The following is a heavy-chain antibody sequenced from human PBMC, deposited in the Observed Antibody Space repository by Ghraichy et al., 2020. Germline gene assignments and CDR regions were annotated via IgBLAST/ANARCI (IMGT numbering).Heavy chain of an antibody. J-gene: IGHJ5*02. V-gene: IGHV3-30*18. CDR1: GFTFSSYG. D-gene: IGHD4-11*01. CDR3: AKAPFLMVDYKPYNWFDP. Sequence: LSLTCAASGFTFSSYGMHWVRQAPGKGLEWVAVISYDGSNKYYADSVKGRFTISRDNSKNTLYLQMNSLRAEDTAVYYCAKAPFLMVDYKPYNWFDPWGQGTLVTVSS. CDR2: ISYDGSNK.